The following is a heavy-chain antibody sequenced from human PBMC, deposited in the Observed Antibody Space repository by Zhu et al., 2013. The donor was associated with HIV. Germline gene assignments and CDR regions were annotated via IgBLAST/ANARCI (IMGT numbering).Heavy chain of an antibody. D-gene: IGHD2-2*01. Sequence: QVQLVQSGAEVKKPGASVKVSCKASGYTFTSYYMHWVRQAPGQGLEWMGIINPSGGSTSYAQKFQGRVTMTRDTSTSTVYMELSSLRSEDTAVYYCARGLSGTSCYLCGWGELEYGMDVWGQGTTVTVSS. J-gene: IGHJ6*02. CDR1: GYTFTSYY. CDR2: INPSGGST. V-gene: IGHV1-46*01. CDR3: ARGLSGTSCYLCGWGELEYGMDV.